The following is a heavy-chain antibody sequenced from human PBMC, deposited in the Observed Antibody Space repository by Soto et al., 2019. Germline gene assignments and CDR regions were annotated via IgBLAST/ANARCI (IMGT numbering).Heavy chain of an antibody. D-gene: IGHD3-10*01. CDR1: GYGFTTSA. Sequence: QVHLVQSGAEEQKPGASVRISCQASGYGFTTSAIHWVRQAPGQSLEWMGWINPATGDTKYSQKVRGRVTFASDTSATTVYMDLRSLASHDTAVYYCARAAGRSKLLPYYFDPWGQGTLVTVSS. CDR3: ARAAGRSKLLPYYFDP. V-gene: IGHV1-3*05. J-gene: IGHJ5*02. CDR2: INPATGDT.